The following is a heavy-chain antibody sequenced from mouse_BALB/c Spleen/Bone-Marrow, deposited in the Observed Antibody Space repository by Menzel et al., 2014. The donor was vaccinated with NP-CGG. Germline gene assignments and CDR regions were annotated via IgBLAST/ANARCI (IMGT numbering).Heavy chain of an antibody. CDR3: SRGGNFDVMDY. Sequence: VKLQESGAEQVKPGASVKLSCKASGYTFTSYYMYWVKQRPGQGFEWIGGINPSNGVNNFNEKFKSKASLTVDKSSSTAYMQLSSLTSEDSAVYYCSRGGNFDVMDYWGQGTSVTVSS. CDR1: GYTFTSYY. V-gene: IGHV1S81*02. D-gene: IGHD2-1*01. J-gene: IGHJ4*01. CDR2: INPSNGVN.